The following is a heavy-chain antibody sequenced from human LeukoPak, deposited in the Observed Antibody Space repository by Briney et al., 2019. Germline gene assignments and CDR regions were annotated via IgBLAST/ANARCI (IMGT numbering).Heavy chain of an antibody. D-gene: IGHD2-21*02. V-gene: IGHV3-7*01. CDR3: AKDTTGILDY. J-gene: IGHJ4*02. CDR2: IKQDGSEK. CDR1: GFTFSSSW. Sequence: PGGSLRLSCAASGFTFSSSWMAWVRQAPGKGLEWVANIKQDGSEKYYVDSVKGRFTISRDNAKDSLYLQMNSLRAEDTALCYCAKDTTGILDYWGQGTLVTVSS.